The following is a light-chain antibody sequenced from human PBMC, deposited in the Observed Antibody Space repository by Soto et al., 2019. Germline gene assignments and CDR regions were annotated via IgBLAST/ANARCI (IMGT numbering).Light chain of an antibody. J-gene: IGLJ1*01. CDR2: EVS. V-gene: IGLV2-14*01. CDR1: RSDVGGYIY. Sequence: QSALTQPASVSGSPGQSITISYTGTRSDVGGYIYVSWYQQHPGKAPKLMIYEVSNRPSGVSNRFSVSKSGNTASLPISGLQAEDDADYYCSSYTSSSPLYVFGTGTKVTVL. CDR3: SSYTSSSPLYV.